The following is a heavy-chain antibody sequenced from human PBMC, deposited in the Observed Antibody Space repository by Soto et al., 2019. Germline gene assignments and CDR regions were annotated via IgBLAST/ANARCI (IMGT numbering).Heavy chain of an antibody. D-gene: IGHD2-15*01. CDR2: ISNDGSTE. CDR3: TTEGNNHYSSSKWCFGC. V-gene: IGHV3-30*03. J-gene: IGHJ4*02. Sequence: QVQLVESGGGVVQPGRSLRLSCAASGFTFSSFGMHWVRQAPGKGLEWVAVISNDGSTEYFADSVKGPFTISRANSKNPLWLQMDRLRANVTAVYYWTTEGNNHYSSSKWCFGCWGQGSLGNFSS. CDR1: GFTFSSFG.